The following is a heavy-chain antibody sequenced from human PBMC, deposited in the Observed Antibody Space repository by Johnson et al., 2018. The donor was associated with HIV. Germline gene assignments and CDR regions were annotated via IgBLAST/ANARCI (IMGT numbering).Heavy chain of an antibody. CDR3: AKVVVVPAAIWAFDI. CDR2: ISYDGSNK. V-gene: IGHV3-30*04. CDR1: GFTFSNYA. J-gene: IGHJ3*02. D-gene: IGHD2-2*01. Sequence: QVQLVESGGGVVQPGRSLRLSCAASGFTFSNYAMHWVRQAPGKGLEWVAVISYDGSNKYYADSVKGRFTISRDNSKNTLYLQMNSLRAEDTAVYYCAKVVVVPAAIWAFDIWGQGTMVTVSS.